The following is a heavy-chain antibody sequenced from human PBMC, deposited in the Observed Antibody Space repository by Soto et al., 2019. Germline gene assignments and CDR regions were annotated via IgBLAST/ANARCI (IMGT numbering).Heavy chain of an antibody. Sequence: GGSLRLSCGTSGFTFANFGMGWVRQAPGKGLYWVSGISSSGRRTYYADSVKGRFTISRDNSKNTLYLQMDSLRADDTAVYYCAEVAPSGVVIEYFDSWGQGSLVTVSS. J-gene: IGHJ4*01. V-gene: IGHV3-23*01. CDR2: ISSSGRRT. CDR1: GFTFANFG. D-gene: IGHD3-3*01. CDR3: AEVAPSGVVIEYFDS.